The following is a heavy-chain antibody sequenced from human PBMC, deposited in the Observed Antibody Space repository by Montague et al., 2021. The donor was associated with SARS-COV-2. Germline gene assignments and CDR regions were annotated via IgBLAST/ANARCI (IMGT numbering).Heavy chain of an antibody. J-gene: IGHJ4*02. CDR3: ARIRDYDILTGSYSGFDX. CDR2: IDWDDDK. Sequence: PALVKPTQTLTLTCTFSGFSLSTSGMCVSWIRQPPGKAPEWLALIDWDDDKYYSTSLKTRLTISKDTSKNQVVLTMTNMDPVDTATYYCARIRDYDILTGSYSGFDXWGQGTLVTVSS. CDR1: GFSLSTSGMC. V-gene: IGHV2-70*01. D-gene: IGHD3-9*01.